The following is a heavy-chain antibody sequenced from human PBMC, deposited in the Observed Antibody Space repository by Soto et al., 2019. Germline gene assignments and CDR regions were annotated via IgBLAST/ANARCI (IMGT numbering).Heavy chain of an antibody. CDR3: ARDRGLYCSGGSCYSSAFDI. CDR1: GYTFTSYG. J-gene: IGHJ3*02. V-gene: IGHV1-18*01. CDR2: ISAYNGNT. Sequence: ASVKVSCKASGYTFTSYGISWVRQAPGQGLEWMGWISAYNGNTNYAQKLQGRVTMTTDTSTSTAYMELRSLRSDDTAVYYCARDRGLYCSGGSCYSSAFDIWGQGTMVTV. D-gene: IGHD2-15*01.